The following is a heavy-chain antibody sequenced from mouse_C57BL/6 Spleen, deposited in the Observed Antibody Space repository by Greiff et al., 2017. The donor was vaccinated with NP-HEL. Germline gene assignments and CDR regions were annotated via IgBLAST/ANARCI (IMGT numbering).Heavy chain of an antibody. Sequence: VQLKESGTELVKPGASVKLSCKASGYTFTSYWMHWVKQRPGQGLEWIGNINPSNGGTNYNEKFKSKATLTVDKSSSTAYMQLSSLTSEDSAVYYCARTKDLDYGSWFAYWGQGTLVTVSA. CDR3: ARTKDLDYGSWFAY. V-gene: IGHV1-53*01. J-gene: IGHJ3*01. CDR2: INPSNGGT. CDR1: GYTFTSYW. D-gene: IGHD1-1*01.